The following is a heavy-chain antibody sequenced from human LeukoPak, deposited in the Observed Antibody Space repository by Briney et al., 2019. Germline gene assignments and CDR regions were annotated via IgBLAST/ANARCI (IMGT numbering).Heavy chain of an antibody. J-gene: IGHJ3*02. D-gene: IGHD2-2*01. CDR3: ARERPRTKYRSSTSCRGKGVAFDI. Sequence: PSETLSLTCAVYGGSFSGYYSSWIRQPPGKGLEWIGEINHSGSTNYNPSLKSRVTISVDTSKNQFSLKLSSVTAADTAVYYCARERPRTKYRSSTSCRGKGVAFDIWGQGTMVTVSS. V-gene: IGHV4-34*01. CDR2: INHSGST. CDR1: GGSFSGYY.